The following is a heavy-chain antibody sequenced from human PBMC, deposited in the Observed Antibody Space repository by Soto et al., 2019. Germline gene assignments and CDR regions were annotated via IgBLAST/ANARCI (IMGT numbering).Heavy chain of an antibody. CDR2: IHYSGST. J-gene: IGHJ5*02. Sequence: QVQLQESGPGLVKPSQTLSLTCTVSGGSISSGGYYWSWIRQHPGKGLEWIGYIHYSGSTYYNTSLTSRVTISVDTSKNQFSLKLSSVTAADTAVYYCARVSSYDYIWGSYRYWFDPWGQGTLVTVSS. V-gene: IGHV4-31*03. CDR1: GGSISSGGYY. D-gene: IGHD3-16*02. CDR3: ARVSSYDYIWGSYRYWFDP.